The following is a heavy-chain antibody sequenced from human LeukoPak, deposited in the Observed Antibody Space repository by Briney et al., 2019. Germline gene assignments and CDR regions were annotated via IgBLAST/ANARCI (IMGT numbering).Heavy chain of an antibody. CDR1: GGSISSSSYY. CDR2: IYSGGST. J-gene: IGHJ5*02. D-gene: IGHD2/OR15-2a*01. Sequence: ETLSLTCTVSGGSISSSSYYWGWIRQAPGKGLEWVSVIYSGGSTYYADSVKGRFTISRDNSKNTLYLQMNSLRAEDTAVYYCAGPSMARNHWGQGTLVTVSS. V-gene: IGHV3-53*01. CDR3: AGPSMARNH.